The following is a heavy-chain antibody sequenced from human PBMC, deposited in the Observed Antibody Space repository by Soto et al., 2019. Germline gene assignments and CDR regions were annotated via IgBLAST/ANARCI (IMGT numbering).Heavy chain of an antibody. CDR2: IYYSGST. Sequence: SETLSLTCTVSGGSISSYYWSWIRQPPGKGLEWIGYIYYSGSTNYNPSLKSRVTISVDTSKNQVSLKLSSVTAADTAIYYCAKLGGYYQAFDQWGQGSLVTVSS. D-gene: IGHD3-22*01. V-gene: IGHV4-59*08. CDR1: GGSISSYY. J-gene: IGHJ4*02. CDR3: AKLGGYYQAFDQ.